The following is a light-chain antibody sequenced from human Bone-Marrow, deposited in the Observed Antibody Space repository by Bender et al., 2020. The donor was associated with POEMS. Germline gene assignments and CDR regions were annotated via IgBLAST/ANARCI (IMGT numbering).Light chain of an antibody. Sequence: SCSGSTSNIGGLTVNWYQQLPGTAPKLLIYGYNQRPSGVSDRFSGSKSGTSASLAISGLQSEDEAEYYCCSYGGTYTWGVFGGGTKLTVL. CDR1: TSNIGGLT. J-gene: IGLJ3*02. CDR2: GYN. V-gene: IGLV1-44*01. CDR3: CSYGGTYTWGV.